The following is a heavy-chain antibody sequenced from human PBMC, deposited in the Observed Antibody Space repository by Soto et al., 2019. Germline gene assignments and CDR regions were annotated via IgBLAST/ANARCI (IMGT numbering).Heavy chain of an antibody. CDR1: GFTFSSYT. CDR2: MSGRGDSP. D-gene: IGHD1-7*01. Sequence: GGSLRLSCAASGFTFSSYTMSWVRQTPGKGLEWVSSMSGRGDSPYYADSVKGRFTISRDNSNNTLYLQMNSLRAEDTALYYCAKDPHNWNSNYYFDYWGQGTLVTVS. J-gene: IGHJ4*02. CDR3: AKDPHNWNSNYYFDY. V-gene: IGHV3-23*01.